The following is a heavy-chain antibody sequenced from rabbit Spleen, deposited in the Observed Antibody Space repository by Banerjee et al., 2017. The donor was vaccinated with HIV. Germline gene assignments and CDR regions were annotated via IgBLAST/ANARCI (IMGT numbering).Heavy chain of an antibody. CDR3: ARDTGSSFSSYGMDL. V-gene: IGHV1S40*01. Sequence: QSLEESGGGLVQPEGSLTLTCTASGFSFSSRYYMCWVRQAPGKGLEWIACIYGGSSGSTYSATWAKGRFTCSKTSSTTVTLQMTSLTVADTATYFCARDTGSSFSSYGMDLWGPGTLVTVS. CDR2: IYGGSSGST. D-gene: IGHD8-1*01. J-gene: IGHJ6*01. CDR1: GFSFSSRYY.